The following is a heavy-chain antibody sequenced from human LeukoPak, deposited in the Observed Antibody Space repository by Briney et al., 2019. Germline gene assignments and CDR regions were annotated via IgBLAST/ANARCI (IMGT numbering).Heavy chain of an antibody. CDR2: ISYDGSNK. CDR3: AKAYYYDSSGYLRWAYYFDY. J-gene: IGHJ4*02. D-gene: IGHD3-22*01. Sequence: PGGSLRLSCAASGFTFSSYGMHWVRQAPGKGLEWVAVISYDGSNKYYADSVKGRFTIPRDNSKNTLYLQMNSLRAEDTAVYYCAKAYYYDSSGYLRWAYYFDYWGQGTLVTVSS. V-gene: IGHV3-30*18. CDR1: GFTFSSYG.